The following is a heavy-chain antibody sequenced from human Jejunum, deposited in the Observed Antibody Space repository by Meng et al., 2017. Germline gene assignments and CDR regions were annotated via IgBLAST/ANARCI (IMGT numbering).Heavy chain of an antibody. V-gene: IGHV3-9*01. D-gene: IGHD2/OR15-2a*01. Sequence: GGSLRLSCAASGFTFDYAMYWVRQAPGKGLEWVSGINWKSDDVGYADSVRGRFTISRDNARNSLYLEMNSLKIEDTAMYYCGTDIYDWGQGTLVTVSS. CDR1: GFTFDYA. J-gene: IGHJ4*02. CDR2: INWKSDDV. CDR3: GTDIYD.